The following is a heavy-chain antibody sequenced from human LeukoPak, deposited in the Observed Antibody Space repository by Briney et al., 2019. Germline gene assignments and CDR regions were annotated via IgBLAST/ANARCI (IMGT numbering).Heavy chain of an antibody. CDR3: ASEAAVAAAFQH. Sequence: GGSLRLSCAASGFTFSSYSMNWVRQAPGKGLEWVSSISSSSSYIYYADSVKGRFTISRDNAKNSLYLQMNSLRAEDTAVYYCASEAAVAAAFQHWGQGTLVTVSS. V-gene: IGHV3-21*01. J-gene: IGHJ1*01. D-gene: IGHD6-19*01. CDR2: ISSSSSYI. CDR1: GFTFSSYS.